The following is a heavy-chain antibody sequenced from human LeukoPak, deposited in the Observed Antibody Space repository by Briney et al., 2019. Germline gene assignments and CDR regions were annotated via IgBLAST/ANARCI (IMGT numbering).Heavy chain of an antibody. CDR1: GGSFSGYY. D-gene: IGHD3-9*01. CDR2: INHSGST. J-gene: IGHJ2*01. V-gene: IGHV4-34*01. CDR3: ARGFYDILTGYSSYWYFDL. Sequence: PSETLSLTCAVYGGSFSGYYWSWIRQPPGKGLEWIGEINHSGSTNYNPSLKSRVTISVDTSKNQFSLKLSSVTAADTAVYYCARGFYDILTGYSSYWYFDLWSRGTLVTVSS.